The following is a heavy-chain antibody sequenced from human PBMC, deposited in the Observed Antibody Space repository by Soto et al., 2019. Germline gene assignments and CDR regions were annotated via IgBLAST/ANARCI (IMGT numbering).Heavy chain of an antibody. CDR2: IIPIFGTA. J-gene: IGHJ6*02. CDR1: GGTFSSYA. CDR3: ARDLAAGRAVGGMDV. D-gene: IGHD6-13*01. Sequence: GASVKVSCKASGGTFSSYAISWVRQAPGQGLEWMGGIIPIFGTANYAQKFQGRVTITADESTSTAYMELSSLRSEDTAVYYCARDLAAGRAVGGMDVWGQGTTVTVSS. V-gene: IGHV1-69*13.